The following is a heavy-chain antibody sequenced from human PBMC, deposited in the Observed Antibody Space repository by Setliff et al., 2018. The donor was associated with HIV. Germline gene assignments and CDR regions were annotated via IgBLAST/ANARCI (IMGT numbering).Heavy chain of an antibody. D-gene: IGHD2-2*01. J-gene: IGHJ6*03. V-gene: IGHV4-59*11. CDR1: GGSISGHY. CDR2: IFYTGST. Sequence: SETLSLTCTVSGGSISGHYWSWIRQPPGKGLEWIGYIFYTGSTNYNPPLKSRVTISVDTSKNQLFLKLSSVTAADTAVYYCVRGYCSSTTCYDDYYYMDVWGKGSTVTVSS. CDR3: VRGYCSSTTCYDDYYYMDV.